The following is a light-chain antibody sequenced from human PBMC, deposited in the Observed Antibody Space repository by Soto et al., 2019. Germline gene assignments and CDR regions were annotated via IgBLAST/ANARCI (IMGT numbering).Light chain of an antibody. CDR1: QSVSSSH. Sequence: EIVLTQSPGTLSLSPGERATLSCRASQSVSSSHLAWYQQKPGQAPRLFIYGASTRATGIPDRFRGSGSGTDFTLTISRLEPEGFAVYYCQQYGSSPLTFGGGTKVEIK. V-gene: IGKV3-20*01. CDR2: GAS. CDR3: QQYGSSPLT. J-gene: IGKJ4*01.